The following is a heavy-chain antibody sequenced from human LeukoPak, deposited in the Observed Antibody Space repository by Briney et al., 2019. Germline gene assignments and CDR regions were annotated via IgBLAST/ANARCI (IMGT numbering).Heavy chain of an antibody. Sequence: GGSLRLSCAASGFTFDDYAMHWVRQAPGKGLEWVSGISWNSGSIGYADSVKGRFTISRDNAKNSLYLQMNSLRAEDTALYYCAKGWDIVVVPAAIQFDYWGQGTLVTASS. D-gene: IGHD2-2*02. CDR2: ISWNSGSI. V-gene: IGHV3-9*01. CDR3: AKGWDIVVVPAAIQFDY. J-gene: IGHJ4*02. CDR1: GFTFDDYA.